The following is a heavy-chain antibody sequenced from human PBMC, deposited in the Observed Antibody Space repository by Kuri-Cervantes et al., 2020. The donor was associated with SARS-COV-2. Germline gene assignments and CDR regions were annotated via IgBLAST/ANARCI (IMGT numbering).Heavy chain of an antibody. CDR2: IYTTGST. CDR3: AREGVGGPIAVAGIGVFDP. CDR1: GGSISSGSYY. D-gene: IGHD6-19*01. V-gene: IGHV4-61*02. Sequence: SETLSLTCTVSGGSISSGSYYWSWIRQPAGKGLEWIGRIYTTGSTNYNPSLKSRVTISVDTSKNQFSLKLSSVTAADTALYYCAREGVGGPIAVAGIGVFDPWGQGTLVTVSS. J-gene: IGHJ5*02.